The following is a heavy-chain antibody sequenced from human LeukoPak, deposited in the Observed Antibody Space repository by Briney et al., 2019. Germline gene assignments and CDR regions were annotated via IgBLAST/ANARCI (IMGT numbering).Heavy chain of an antibody. J-gene: IGHJ4*02. CDR1: GGSVNGYY. CDR2: INHSGIT. D-gene: IGHD3-3*01. V-gene: IGHV4-34*01. CDR3: ARVPLRFLEPFDY. Sequence: SETLSLTCSVYGGSVNGYYWSWIRQPPGKGLEWIGEINHSGITNYNPSLKSRVTMSLDTSKNQFSLRLNSVTAADTAVYYCARVPLRFLEPFDYWGQGTLVTVSS.